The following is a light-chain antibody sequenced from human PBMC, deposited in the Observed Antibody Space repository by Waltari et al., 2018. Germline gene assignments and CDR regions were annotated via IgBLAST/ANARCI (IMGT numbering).Light chain of an antibody. J-gene: IGLJ2*01. CDR1: RSDVGHYNY. CDR3: SSFTTSHTLL. CDR2: EVT. Sequence: QSALTQPASVSGPPGQSITIPCTGTRSDVGHYNYVPCYQQHSGKAPKLIIYEVTNRPSGVSDRFSASKSGNTASLTISGLQTEDEADYYCSSFTTSHTLLFGGGTKLTV. V-gene: IGLV2-14*01.